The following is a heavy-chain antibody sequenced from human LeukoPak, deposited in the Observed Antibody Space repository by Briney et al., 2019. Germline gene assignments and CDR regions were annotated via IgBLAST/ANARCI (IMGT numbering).Heavy chain of an antibody. D-gene: IGHD3-22*01. J-gene: IGHJ4*02. CDR1: EFTFSSYS. CDR3: ARAFYYYDSDY. Sequence: QTGGSLRLSCAASEFTFSSYSMNWVRQAPGKGLEWVSYIGSNITNIHYADSVKGRFTISRDNAKNSLYLQMNSLRVEGTAVYYCARAFYYYDSDYWGQGTLVTVSS. V-gene: IGHV3-48*04. CDR2: IGSNITNI.